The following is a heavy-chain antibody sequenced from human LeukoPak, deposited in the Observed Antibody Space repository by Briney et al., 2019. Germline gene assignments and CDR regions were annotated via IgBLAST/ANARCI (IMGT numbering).Heavy chain of an antibody. J-gene: IGHJ4*02. V-gene: IGHV3-23*01. CDR2: ST. Sequence: STYYADSVKGRFTVSRDNSKNTLYLQMNSLRAEDTAVYYCAKEGRYCSGGSCYSGPFDYWGQGTLVTVSS. CDR3: AKEGRYCSGGSCYSGPFDY. D-gene: IGHD2-15*01.